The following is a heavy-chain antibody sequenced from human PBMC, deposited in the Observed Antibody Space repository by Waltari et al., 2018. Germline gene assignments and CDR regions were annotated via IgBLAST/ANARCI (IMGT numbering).Heavy chain of an antibody. V-gene: IGHV1-8*01. D-gene: IGHD2-2*01. CDR2: MNPKSGNT. CDR3: ARGTRSFDT. Sequence: QVQLVQSGAEVKKPGAAVKVSCKASGYHFTSYDVNWVRQAAGQGLEWMGWMNPKSGNTGYAQKFQGRVTMTRNTSISSAYMELSSLTSEDTAVYYCARGTRSFDTWGQGTLVTVSP. CDR1: GYHFTSYD. J-gene: IGHJ5*02.